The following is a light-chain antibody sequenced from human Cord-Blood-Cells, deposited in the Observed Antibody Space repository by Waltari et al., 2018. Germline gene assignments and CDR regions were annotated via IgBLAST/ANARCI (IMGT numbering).Light chain of an antibody. V-gene: IGKV1-27*01. CDR3: QKYISAPPT. J-gene: IGKJ1*01. CDR2: AGS. CDR1: PGISNY. Sequence: DIQLTQSLSSLSASVGDRVPITCRARPGISNYLAWYQQKPGKDPKLLIYAGSTLQGGVPSRFTGLEAGTEFTLTSSSLEPEDVATYYCQKYISAPPTFGEGTKVEIK.